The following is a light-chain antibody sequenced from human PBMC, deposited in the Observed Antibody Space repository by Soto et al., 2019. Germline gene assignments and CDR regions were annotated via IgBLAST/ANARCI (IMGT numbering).Light chain of an antibody. Sequence: QSVLTQPPSVSGAPGQRVTISCTGSSSNIGAGYDVHWYQQLPGTAPKVLIYANSHRPSGVPDRFSGSQSGTSASLAITGLLAEDEADYYCQSYDSSLSGSVVFGGGTQLTVL. CDR2: ANS. J-gene: IGLJ2*01. CDR1: SSNIGAGYD. CDR3: QSYDSSLSGSVV. V-gene: IGLV1-40*01.